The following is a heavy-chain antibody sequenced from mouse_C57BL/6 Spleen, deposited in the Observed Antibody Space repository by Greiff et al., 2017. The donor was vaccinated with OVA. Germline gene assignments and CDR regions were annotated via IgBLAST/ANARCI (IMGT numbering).Heavy chain of an antibody. D-gene: IGHD1-1*01. V-gene: IGHV1-15*01. CDR1: GYTFTDYE. J-gene: IGHJ4*01. Sequence: QVQLQQSGAELVRPGASVTLSCKASGYTFTDYEMHWVKQTPVHGLEWIGAIDPETGGTAYNQKFTGKAILTADKSSSTAYMEIRSLTSEDSAVYYCTSGGNYGSSDYAMDYWGQGTSVTVSS. CDR2: IDPETGGT. CDR3: TSGGNYGSSDYAMDY.